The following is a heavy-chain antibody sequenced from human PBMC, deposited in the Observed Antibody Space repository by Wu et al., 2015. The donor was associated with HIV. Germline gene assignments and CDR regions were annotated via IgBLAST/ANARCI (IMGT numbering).Heavy chain of an antibody. Sequence: QVQLVQSGAEVKKPGASVKVSCKASGYTFTKYGISWVRQAPGQGLEWMGWISAYNANTNYTQKLQGRVTMSTDTSTTTAYMELRRLTSDDTAIYYCARAKYYYDSRGYYQDAFDIWGQGTMVTVSS. J-gene: IGHJ3*02. CDR1: GYTFTKYG. D-gene: IGHD3-22*01. V-gene: IGHV1-18*01. CDR2: ISAYNANT. CDR3: ARAKYYYDSRGYYQDAFDI.